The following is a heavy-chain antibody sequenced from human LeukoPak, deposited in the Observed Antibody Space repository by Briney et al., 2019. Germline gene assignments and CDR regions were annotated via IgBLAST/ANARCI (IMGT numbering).Heavy chain of an antibody. J-gene: IGHJ4*02. Sequence: GGSLRLSCAASGFNFSDYFLTWVRQPPGKGLEWVANINQDGNEKNYVDSLEGRFTISRDNAKRSLYLQMNSLRVDDTAMYYCVRDVGYYGGNHDYWGQGTLVIVSS. CDR2: INQDGNEK. D-gene: IGHD4-23*01. CDR1: GFNFSDYF. V-gene: IGHV3-7*01. CDR3: VRDVGYYGGNHDY.